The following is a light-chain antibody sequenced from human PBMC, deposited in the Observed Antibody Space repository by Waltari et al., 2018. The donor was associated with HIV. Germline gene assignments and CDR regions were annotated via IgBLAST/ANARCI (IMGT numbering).Light chain of an antibody. CDR3: QQYVTSPIT. V-gene: IGKV3-20*01. CDR1: HSLSNNY. Sequence: ENVLTQSPGTLSLSPGERATLSCRASHSLSNNYLAWYQQKPGQAPRLLIYDASSRATGIPDRFSGSGSGTDFTLTISRLEPEDVAVYYCQQYVTSPITFGQGTRLDIK. CDR2: DAS. J-gene: IGKJ5*01.